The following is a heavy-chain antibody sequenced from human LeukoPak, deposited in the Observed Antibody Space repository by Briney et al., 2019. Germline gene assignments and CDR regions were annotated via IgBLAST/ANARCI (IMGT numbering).Heavy chain of an antibody. CDR1: GYTFTSYA. D-gene: IGHD1-1*01. V-gene: IGHV1-3*01. Sequence: ASVKVSCKASGYTFTSYAMHWVRQAPGQRLEWMGWINAGNGNTKYSQKFQGRVTITRDTSASTAYMELSSLRSEDTAVYYCAREDWNDEYYYYYGMDVWGQGTTVTVSS. J-gene: IGHJ6*02. CDR2: INAGNGNT. CDR3: AREDWNDEYYYYYGMDV.